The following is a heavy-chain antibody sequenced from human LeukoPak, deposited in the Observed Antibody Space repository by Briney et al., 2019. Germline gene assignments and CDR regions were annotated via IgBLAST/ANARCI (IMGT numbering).Heavy chain of an antibody. Sequence: NPSETLSLTCAVSGGSINSGGYSWSWIRQPPGKGLEWIGYIYYSGSTNYNPSLKSRVTISVDTSKNQFSLKLSSVTAADTAVYYCARGGRNGDFNFDYWGQGTLVTVSS. V-gene: IGHV4-61*08. J-gene: IGHJ4*02. CDR2: IYYSGST. CDR3: ARGGRNGDFNFDY. D-gene: IGHD4-17*01. CDR1: GGSINSGGYS.